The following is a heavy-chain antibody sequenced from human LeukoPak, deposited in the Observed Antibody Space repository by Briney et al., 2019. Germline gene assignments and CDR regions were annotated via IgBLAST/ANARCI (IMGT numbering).Heavy chain of an antibody. CDR3: ARDQWAGGVSYMAV. CDR2: IKQDGSEK. CDR1: GLTFSSYW. V-gene: IGHV3-7*01. D-gene: IGHD1-26*01. Sequence: GGSLRLSCAASGLTFSSYWMSWVRQAPGKGLEWVANIKQDGSEKYYVDSVKGRFTISRDNAKNSLYLQMNSLRAEDTAVYYCARDQWAGGVSYMAVWGKGTTVSISS. J-gene: IGHJ6*03.